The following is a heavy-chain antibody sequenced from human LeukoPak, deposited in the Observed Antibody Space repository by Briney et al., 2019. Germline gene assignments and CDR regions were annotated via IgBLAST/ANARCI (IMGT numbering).Heavy chain of an antibody. CDR2: INPNSGGT. V-gene: IGHV1-2*02. CDR3: ARGRSSSGSSYYYMDV. D-gene: IGHD6-6*01. Sequence: ASVKVSCKASGYTFTSYGISWVRQAPGQGLEWMGWINPNSGGTNYAQKFQGRVTMTRDTSISTAYMELSRLRSDDTAVYYCARGRSSSGSSYYYMDVWGKGTTVTVSS. CDR1: GYTFTSYG. J-gene: IGHJ6*03.